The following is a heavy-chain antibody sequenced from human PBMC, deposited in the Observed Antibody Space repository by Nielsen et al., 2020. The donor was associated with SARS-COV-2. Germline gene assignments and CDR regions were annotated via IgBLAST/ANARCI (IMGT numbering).Heavy chain of an antibody. D-gene: IGHD3-10*01. CDR3: ARDPVLGASYYFDS. CDR2: ISYDGSYM. V-gene: IGHV3-30*04. Sequence: GGSLRLSCAASGFTFSSYAMHWVRQTPGKGLEWAAIISYDGSYMYYTDSVKGRFIISRDNSKSTLYLQMNSLRAEDTAVYYCARDPVLGASYYFDSWGQGTLVTVSS. CDR1: GFTFSSYA. J-gene: IGHJ4*02.